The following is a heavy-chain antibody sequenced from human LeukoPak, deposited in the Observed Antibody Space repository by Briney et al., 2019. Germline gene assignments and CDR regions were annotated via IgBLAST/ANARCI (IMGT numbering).Heavy chain of an antibody. V-gene: IGHV4-59*01. J-gene: IGHJ4*02. CDR2: IYYSGST. CDR3: ARGREAAGQRLFDY. D-gene: IGHD6-13*01. Sequence: SETLSLTCTVSGGSISSYYWSWIRQPPGKGLEWIGYIYYSGSTNYNPSLKSRVTISVDTSKNQFSLKLSSVTAADTAVYYCARGREAAGQRLFDYWGQGTLVTVSS. CDR1: GGSISSYY.